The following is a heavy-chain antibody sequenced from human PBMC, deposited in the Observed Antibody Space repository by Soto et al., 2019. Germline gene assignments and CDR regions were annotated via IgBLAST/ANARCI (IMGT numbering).Heavy chain of an antibody. CDR2: INHSGTT. CDR1: GGSFSGFY. V-gene: IGHV4-34*01. D-gene: IGHD3-10*01. CDR3: ARLDIAGSYYKLYYYGMDV. J-gene: IGHJ6*02. Sequence: SETLSLTCAVYGGSFSGFYWSWIRQPPGKGLEWIGEINHSGTTNSNPSLKSRVTISVDTSKNQFSLKLSSVTAADTAVYYCARLDIAGSYYKLYYYGMDVWGQGTTVTVSS.